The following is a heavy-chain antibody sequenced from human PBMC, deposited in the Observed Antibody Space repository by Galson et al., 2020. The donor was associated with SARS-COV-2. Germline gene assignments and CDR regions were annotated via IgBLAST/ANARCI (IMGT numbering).Heavy chain of an antibody. J-gene: IGHJ4*02. V-gene: IGHV3-30*02. D-gene: IGHD3-10*01. CDR1: GFTFNHFG. CDR2: IWSDGSNE. Sequence: GESLKISCAASGFTFNHFGMHWVRQAPGKGLEWVAFIWSDGSNEKYADSVKGRLTISRDNSMKVLYLQMNSLRDEDTAVYYCAKDFEAYGSGVSFFDFWGQGTQVTVSS. CDR3: AKDFEAYGSGVSFFDF.